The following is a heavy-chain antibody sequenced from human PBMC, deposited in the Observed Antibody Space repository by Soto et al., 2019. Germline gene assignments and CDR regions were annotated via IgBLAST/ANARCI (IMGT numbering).Heavy chain of an antibody. CDR1: GYTCSTYG. Sequence: QVQLVQSGAEMKKPGASVKVSCKASGYTCSTYGITWVRQAPGQGLDWMGWINPFKGDTNSAARFQDRVTMTTDTSTRTADMELRSLRSDDTAVYYCARVKVPAAILGAFDLWGQGTLVTVSS. CDR3: ARVKVPAAILGAFDL. D-gene: IGHD2-2*02. CDR2: INPFKGDT. V-gene: IGHV1-18*01. J-gene: IGHJ3*01.